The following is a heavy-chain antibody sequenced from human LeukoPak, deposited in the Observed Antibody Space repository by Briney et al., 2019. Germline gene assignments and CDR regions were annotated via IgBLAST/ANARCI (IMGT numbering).Heavy chain of an antibody. Sequence: ASVKVSCKASGGTFSSYAISWVRQAPGQGLEWMGGIIPIFGTANYAQKFQGRVTITADESTSTAYMELSSLRSEDTAVYYCAKGVSPQAVAGCFDYWGQGTLVTASS. V-gene: IGHV1-69*13. D-gene: IGHD6-19*01. J-gene: IGHJ4*02. CDR2: IIPIFGTA. CDR1: GGTFSSYA. CDR3: AKGVSPQAVAGCFDY.